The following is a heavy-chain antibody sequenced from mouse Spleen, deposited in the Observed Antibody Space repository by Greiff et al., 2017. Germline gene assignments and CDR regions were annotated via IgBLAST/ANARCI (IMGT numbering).Heavy chain of an antibody. CDR1: GYTFTSYW. CDR3: ARRNWYYFDY. J-gene: IGHJ2*01. D-gene: IGHD4-1*01. CDR2: INPSNGRT. V-gene: IGHV1S81*02. Sequence: QVHVKQSGAELVKPGASVKLSCKASGYTFTSYWMHWVKQRPGQGLEWIGEINPSNGRTNYNEKFKSKATLTVDKSSSTAYMQLSSLTSEDSAVYYCARRNWYYFDYWGQGTTLTVSS.